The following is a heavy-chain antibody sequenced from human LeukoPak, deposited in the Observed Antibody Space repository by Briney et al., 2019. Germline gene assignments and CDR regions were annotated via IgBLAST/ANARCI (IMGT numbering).Heavy chain of an antibody. D-gene: IGHD4-23*01. CDR3: ALQSVINGYFDL. CDR2: ISGGGGST. Sequence: PGGSLRLSCAASGFTFSSYAMSWVRQAPGKGLEWVSVISGGGGSTYSADSVKGRFTISRDNSKNTLYLQMNSLRAEDTAVYYCALQSVINGYFDLWGRGTLVTVSS. J-gene: IGHJ2*01. CDR1: GFTFSSYA. V-gene: IGHV3-23*01.